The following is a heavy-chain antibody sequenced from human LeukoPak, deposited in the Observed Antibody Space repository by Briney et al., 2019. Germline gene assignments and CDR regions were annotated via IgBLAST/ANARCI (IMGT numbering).Heavy chain of an antibody. CDR3: ARGVEILTASSAPHNWFDP. J-gene: IGHJ5*02. CDR1: GFTFSDYY. CDR2: ITNSGGAI. Sequence: GGALRLSCAASGFTFSDYYMSWIRQAPGKGLEWVSYITNSGGAIYYADSVKGRFTISRDNAKNSLYLQMNSLRAEDTAVYYCARGVEILTASSAPHNWFDPWGQGNLVTVSS. V-gene: IGHV3-11*01. D-gene: IGHD3-9*01.